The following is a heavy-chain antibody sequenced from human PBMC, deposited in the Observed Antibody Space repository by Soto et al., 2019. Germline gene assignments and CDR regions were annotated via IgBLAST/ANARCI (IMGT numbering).Heavy chain of an antibody. CDR1: GFTFSTYG. V-gene: IGHV3-30*18. CDR3: AKEHLYPSGSCPGGY. J-gene: IGHJ4*02. CDR2: ISYDGSNK. Sequence: DLVESGGGVVQPGRSLRLSCAASGFTFSTYGMHWVRQAPGKGLEWVALISYDGSNKYYVDSVKGRFAISRDNSNNTLYLQMNSLRVEDTATYYCAKEHLYPSGSCPGGYWGQGTLVTVSS. D-gene: IGHD3-10*01.